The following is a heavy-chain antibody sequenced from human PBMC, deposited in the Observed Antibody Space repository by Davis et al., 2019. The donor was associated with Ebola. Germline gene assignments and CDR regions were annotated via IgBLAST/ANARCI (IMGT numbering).Heavy chain of an antibody. V-gene: IGHV3-23*01. D-gene: IGHD5-24*01. J-gene: IGHJ3*02. Sequence: GESLKISCAASGFTFSIYAMSWVRQAPGKGLEWVSTISGSGGSTYYADSVKGRFTISRDNSKNTLYLQMNSLRVEDTAVYYCAREMATTNDAFDIWGQGTMVTVSS. CDR1: GFTFSIYA. CDR3: AREMATTNDAFDI. CDR2: ISGSGGST.